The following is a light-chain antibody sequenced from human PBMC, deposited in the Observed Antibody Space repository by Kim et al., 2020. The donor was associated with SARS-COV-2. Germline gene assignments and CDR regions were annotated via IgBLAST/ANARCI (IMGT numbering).Light chain of an antibody. CDR2: KDS. Sequence: CGHHGQTASITSAGDKLGDKYACWNQQKPGQSQGLVIYKDSKRPSGIPERFSGTNAGNTATLTISGTQAMDEADYYWQAWDSSTVVFGGGTQLTVL. CDR1: KLGDKY. CDR3: QAWDSSTVV. V-gene: IGLV3-1*01. J-gene: IGLJ2*01.